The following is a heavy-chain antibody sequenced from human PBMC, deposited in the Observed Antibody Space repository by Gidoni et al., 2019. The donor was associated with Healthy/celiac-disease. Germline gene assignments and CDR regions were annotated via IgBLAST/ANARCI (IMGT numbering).Heavy chain of an antibody. CDR1: GYTFTSYD. D-gene: IGHD3-22*01. J-gene: IGHJ4*02. Sequence: QVQLVQSGAEVKKPGASVKVSCKASGYTFTSYDINWVRQATGQGLEWMGWMNPNSGNTGYAQKFQGRVTMTRNTSISTAYMELSSLRSEDTAVYYCARGRRPDYYDSSGDFDYWGQGTLVTVSS. V-gene: IGHV1-8*01. CDR3: ARGRRPDYYDSSGDFDY. CDR2: MNPNSGNT.